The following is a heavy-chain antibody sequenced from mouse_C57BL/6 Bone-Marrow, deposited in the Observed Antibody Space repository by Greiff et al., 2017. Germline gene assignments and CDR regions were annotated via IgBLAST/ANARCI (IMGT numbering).Heavy chain of an antibody. CDR1: GYAFSSYW. J-gene: IGHJ2*01. CDR3: ARPIYYGNYVYFDY. D-gene: IGHD2-1*01. Sequence: QVQLKESGAELVKPGASVKISCKASGYAFSSYWMNWVKQRPGKGLEWIGQIYPGDGDTNYNGKFKGKATLTADKSSSTAYMQLSSLTSEDSAVYFCARPIYYGNYVYFDYWGQGTTLTVSS. CDR2: IYPGDGDT. V-gene: IGHV1-80*01.